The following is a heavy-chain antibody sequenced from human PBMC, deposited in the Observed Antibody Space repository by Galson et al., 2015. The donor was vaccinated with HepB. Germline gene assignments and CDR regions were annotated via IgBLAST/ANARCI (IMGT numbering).Heavy chain of an antibody. J-gene: IGHJ4*02. V-gene: IGHV3-33*01. Sequence: SLRLSCAASGSTFSDYGMHWVRQAPGKGLEWVAVIWYDGRKYFYADSVRGRFTISRDNFKNTLHLQMNSLRDEDTAIYYCARVKYYETSEVLDYWGQGTLVSVSS. D-gene: IGHD3-22*01. CDR3: ARVKYYETSEVLDY. CDR2: IWYDGRKY. CDR1: GSTFSDYG.